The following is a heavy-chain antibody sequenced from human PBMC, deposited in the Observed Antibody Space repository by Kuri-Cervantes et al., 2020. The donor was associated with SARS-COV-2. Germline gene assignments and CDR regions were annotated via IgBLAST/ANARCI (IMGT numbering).Heavy chain of an antibody. Sequence: GGSLRLSCAASGFTFSGHWIHWVRQAPGKGLVWVSRINPDGSYTNNADSVKGRFTLSRDNAKNMLFLQMNSLRAEDTAVYYCARDRSSSWYYYGMDVWGQGTTVTVSS. CDR1: GFTFSGHW. J-gene: IGHJ6*02. CDR2: INPDGSYT. D-gene: IGHD6-13*01. CDR3: ARDRSSSWYYYGMDV. V-gene: IGHV3-74*01.